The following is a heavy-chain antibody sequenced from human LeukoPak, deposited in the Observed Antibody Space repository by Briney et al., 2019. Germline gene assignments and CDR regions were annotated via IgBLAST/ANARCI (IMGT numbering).Heavy chain of an antibody. V-gene: IGHV3-15*01. CDR1: GFTFSNVW. D-gene: IGHD1-1*01. Sequence: GGSLRLSCAASGFTFSNVWMSWVRQAPGKGLEWVGRIKSKTDGGTTEYSAPVKGRFTISRDDSKNTLYLQMNSLKTEDTAVYYCTPEGTTYYFDYWGQGTLVTVSS. CDR3: TPEGTTYYFDY. J-gene: IGHJ4*02. CDR2: IKSKTDGGTT.